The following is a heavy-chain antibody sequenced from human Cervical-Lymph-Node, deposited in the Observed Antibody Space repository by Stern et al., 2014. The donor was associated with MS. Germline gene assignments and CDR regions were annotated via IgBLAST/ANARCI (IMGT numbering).Heavy chain of an antibody. Sequence: EVQLVESGGTLVQPGGSLRLSCAASGFTFSSYAMSWVRQAPGKGLEWVSVISGSDGSTFYEDYVKGRFAISRDNSKNTLFLQMNSLRAEDTAVYHCAKVYGSGPFDYWGQGTLVTVSS. D-gene: IGHD6-19*01. CDR3: AKVYGSGPFDY. V-gene: IGHV3-23*04. J-gene: IGHJ4*02. CDR1: GFTFSSYA. CDR2: ISGSDGST.